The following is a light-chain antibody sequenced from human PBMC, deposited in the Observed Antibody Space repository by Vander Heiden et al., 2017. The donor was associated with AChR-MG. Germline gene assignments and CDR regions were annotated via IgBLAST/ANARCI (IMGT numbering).Light chain of an antibody. Sequence: QSVLTQPPSVSGAPGQRVTISCTGSSSNIGGSYDVHWYQQVPGSAPKLLIFGNSRRPSGVPDRFSGSKSGTSASLAITGLQPEDEADYYCQSYDGIFYVFGTGTTVTVL. J-gene: IGLJ1*01. CDR1: SSNIGGSYD. CDR2: GNS. V-gene: IGLV1-40*01. CDR3: QSYDGIFYV.